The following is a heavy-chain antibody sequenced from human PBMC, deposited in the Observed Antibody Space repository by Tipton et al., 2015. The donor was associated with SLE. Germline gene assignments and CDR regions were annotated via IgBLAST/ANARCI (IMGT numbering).Heavy chain of an antibody. J-gene: IGHJ3*02. CDR2: ISAYNGNT. V-gene: IGHV1-18*01. CDR3: VERYDTFDI. Sequence: QSGAEVKKPGASVKVSCKASGYTFTTYGISWVRQAPGQGLEWMGWISAYNGNTDYAQRLQGRVTMTTDTPPTTAYMELRSLRSDDTAVYYCVERYDTFDIWGQGTMVTVSS. D-gene: IGHD1-1*01. CDR1: GYTFTTYG.